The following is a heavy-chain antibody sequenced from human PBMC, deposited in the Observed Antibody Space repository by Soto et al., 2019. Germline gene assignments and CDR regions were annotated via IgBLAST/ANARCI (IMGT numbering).Heavy chain of an antibody. J-gene: IGHJ4*02. CDR2: IYYSGST. D-gene: IGHD3-3*01. V-gene: IGHV4-31*03. Sequence: SETLSLTCTVSGGSISSGGYYWRWIRQHPGKGLEWIGYIYYSGSTYYNPSLKSRVTISVDTSKNQFSLKLSSVTAADTAVYYCARGDGLRFLEWLPSFGYWGQGTLVTVSS. CDR3: ARGDGLRFLEWLPSFGY. CDR1: GGSISSGGYY.